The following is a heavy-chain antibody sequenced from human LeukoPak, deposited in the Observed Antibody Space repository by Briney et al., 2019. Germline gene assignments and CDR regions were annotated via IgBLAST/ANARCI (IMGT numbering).Heavy chain of an antibody. CDR1: GGHICSRSYY. J-gene: IGHJ5*02. CDR2: IDTSGST. D-gene: IGHD3-10*02. Sequence: SQTLYPTCTVSGGHICSRSYYWSWTRQPAGTGLEWIGRIDTSGSTNYNHTLKSRITIAVDTSKRQFSMKLSSVTAADTAVYYCAREICTGDPGGSWFDPWGQGTLVTVSS. CDR3: AREICTGDPGGSWFDP. V-gene: IGHV4-61*02.